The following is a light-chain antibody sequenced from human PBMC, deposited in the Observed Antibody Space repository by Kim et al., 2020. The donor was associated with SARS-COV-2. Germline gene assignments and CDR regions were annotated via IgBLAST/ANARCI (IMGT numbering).Light chain of an antibody. J-gene: IGKJ4*01. Sequence: SLSPGERATLSCRASQNVGSHLAWFQQQPGQAPRLLMFEGSNRATGIPARFSGSGSGTDFTLNISSLEPEDFAVYYCQQRGSWPLTFGGGTKVEI. CDR1: QNVGSH. CDR2: EGS. CDR3: QQRGSWPLT. V-gene: IGKV3-11*01.